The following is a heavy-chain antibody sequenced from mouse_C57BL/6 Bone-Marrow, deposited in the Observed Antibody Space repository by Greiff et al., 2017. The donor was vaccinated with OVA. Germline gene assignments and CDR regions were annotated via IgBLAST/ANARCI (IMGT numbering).Heavy chain of an antibody. CDR2: IWSGGST. CDR3: ARNEGPLLYGAMDY. Sequence: QVQLKQSGPGLVQPSQSLSITCTVSGFSLTSYGVHWVRQSPGQGLEWLGVIWSGGSTDYYAAFISRLSISKDNSKSHVFFKMNSLQADDTAIYYCARNEGPLLYGAMDYWGQGTSVTVSS. CDR1: GFSLTSYG. J-gene: IGHJ4*01. V-gene: IGHV2-2*01. D-gene: IGHD2-12*01.